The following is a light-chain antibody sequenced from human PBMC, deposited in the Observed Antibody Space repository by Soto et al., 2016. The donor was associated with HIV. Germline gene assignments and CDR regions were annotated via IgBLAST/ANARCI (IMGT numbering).Light chain of an antibody. V-gene: IGLV3-21*04. J-gene: IGLJ3*02. CDR1: NIGSKS. Sequence: SYELTQPPSVSVAPGMTAIITCGGNNIGSKSVHWYQQKPGQAPLLVIYDDSHRPSGIPERFSGSNSGNTATLTINRVEAGDEADYYCHVWHSGSDFCVFGGGTKLTVL. CDR3: HVWHSGSDFCV. CDR2: DDS.